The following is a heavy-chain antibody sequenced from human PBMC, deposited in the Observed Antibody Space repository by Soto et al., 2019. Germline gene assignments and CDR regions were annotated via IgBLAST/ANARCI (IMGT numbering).Heavy chain of an antibody. V-gene: IGHV6-1*01. Sequence: PSQTLSLTCAISGDSVSSNSAAWNWIRQSPSRGLEWLGRTYYRSKWYNDYAVSVKSRITINPDTSKNQFSLQLNSVTAEDTAVYYCARDSSSWYRRLYGMDVWGQGTTVSVSS. CDR1: GDSVSSNSAA. CDR2: TYYRSKWYN. D-gene: IGHD6-13*01. J-gene: IGHJ6*02. CDR3: ARDSSSWYRRLYGMDV.